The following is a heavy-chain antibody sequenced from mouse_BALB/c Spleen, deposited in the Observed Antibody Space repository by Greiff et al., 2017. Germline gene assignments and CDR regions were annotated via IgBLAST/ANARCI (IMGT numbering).Heavy chain of an antibody. CDR3: ARRHDYYAMDY. CDR2: ISSGSSTI. CDR1: GFTFSSFG. V-gene: IGHV5-17*02. Sequence: DVMLVESGGGLVQPGGSRKLSCAASGFTFSSFGMHWVRQAPEKGLEWVAYISSGSSTIYYADTVKGRFTISRDNPKNTLFLQMTSLRSEDTAMYYCARRHDYYAMDYWGQGTSVTVSS. J-gene: IGHJ4*01.